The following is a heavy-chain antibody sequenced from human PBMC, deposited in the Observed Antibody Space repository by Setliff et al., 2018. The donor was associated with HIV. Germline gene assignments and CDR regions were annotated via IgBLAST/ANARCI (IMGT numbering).Heavy chain of an antibody. CDR1: GYTFTSYD. CDR2: INPETGDP. Sequence: ASVKVSCKASGYTFTSYDISWVRLAPGQGPEWVGWINPETGDPNYAQKFRGRVLMTRDTSITTAFLHVAKLTSDDTAIYYCATGIPSDLDYWGQGTLVTVSS. CDR3: ATGIPSDLDY. V-gene: IGHV1-2*02. D-gene: IGHD2-21*01. J-gene: IGHJ4*01.